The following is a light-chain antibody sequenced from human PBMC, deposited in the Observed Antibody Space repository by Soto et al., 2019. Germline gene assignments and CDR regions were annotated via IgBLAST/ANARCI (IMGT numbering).Light chain of an antibody. V-gene: IGLV2-14*01. Sequence: QSVLTQPASASGSPGQSITISCTGTSSDVGGYNYVSWYQQHPAEPPKLMIYEVSNRPSGVYNRFSGSKSGNTASLTIYGLQSEDEADYYCSSYTSSSTLVVFGGGTKLTVL. CDR3: SSYTSSSTLVV. CDR2: EVS. CDR1: SSDVGGYNY. J-gene: IGLJ2*01.